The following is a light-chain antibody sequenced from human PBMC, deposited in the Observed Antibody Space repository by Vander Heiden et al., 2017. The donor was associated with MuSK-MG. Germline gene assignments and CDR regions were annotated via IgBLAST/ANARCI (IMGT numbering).Light chain of an antibody. CDR3: QAWDSSTQVV. CDR2: QDS. Sequence: SYELTQPPSPSVSPRQTADLTCSGDKVGDKYACWYQQKPGQSPVLVIYQDSKRPSGIPERFSGSNSGNTATLTISGTQAMDEADYYCQAWDSSTQVVFGGGTKLTVL. J-gene: IGLJ2*01. CDR1: KVGDKY. V-gene: IGLV3-1*01.